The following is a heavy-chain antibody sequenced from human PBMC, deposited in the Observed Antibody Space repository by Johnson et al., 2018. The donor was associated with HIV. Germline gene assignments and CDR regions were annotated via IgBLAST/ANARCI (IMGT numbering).Heavy chain of an antibody. J-gene: IGHJ3*02. Sequence: MLLVESGGGLVQPGGSLRLSCAASGFTFSSYWMSWVRQAPGKGLEWVANIKQDGSEKSYVVSLQGRFSISCDNAKKSLYLQMSNLRAEDTAVYYCARDSDYVWGTSRLGSFDMWGQGTMVIVSA. CDR1: GFTFSSYW. CDR3: ARDSDYVWGTSRLGSFDM. D-gene: IGHD3-16*02. V-gene: IGHV3-7*01. CDR2: IKQDGSEK.